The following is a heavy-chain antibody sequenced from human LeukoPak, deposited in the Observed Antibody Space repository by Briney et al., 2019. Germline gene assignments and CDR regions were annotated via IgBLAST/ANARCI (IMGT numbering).Heavy chain of an antibody. CDR1: GGSISSYY. CDR3: ARGGGGSYPEYDY. J-gene: IGHJ4*02. V-gene: IGHV4-59*01. Sequence: SETLSLTCTVSGGSISSYYWSWIRQPPGKGLEWIGYIYYSGSTNYNPSLKSRVTISVDTSKNQFSLKLSSVTAADTAVYYCARGGGGSYPEYDYWGQGTLVTVSS. CDR2: IYYSGST. D-gene: IGHD1-26*01.